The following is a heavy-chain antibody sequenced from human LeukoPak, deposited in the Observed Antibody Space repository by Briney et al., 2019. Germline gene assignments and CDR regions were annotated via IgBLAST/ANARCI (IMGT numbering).Heavy chain of an antibody. J-gene: IGHJ5*02. CDR1: GYTFTSYG. CDR3: ARPGTVNDNWFDP. CDR2: ISAYNGNT. D-gene: IGHD4-17*01. V-gene: IGHV1-18*01. Sequence: ASVKVSCKASGYTFTSYGISWVRQAHGQGLEWLGWISAYNGNTNYAQKLQGRVTMTTDTSKSTAYMHLRSLRSDDTAVYDCARPGTVNDNWFDPWGQGTLVTVSS.